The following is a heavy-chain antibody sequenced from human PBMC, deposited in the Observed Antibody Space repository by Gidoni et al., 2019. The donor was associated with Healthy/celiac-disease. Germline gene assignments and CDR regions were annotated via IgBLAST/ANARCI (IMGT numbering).Heavy chain of an antibody. D-gene: IGHD2-21*01. Sequence: EVQLVESGGGLVQPGRSLRLSCAASGFTFDDYAMHWVRQAPGKGLEWVSGLSWNSGSIGYADSVKGRFTISRDNAKNSLYLQMNSLRAEDTALYYCAKEGYCGGDCYSGQFDYWGQGTLVTVSS. CDR1: GFTFDDYA. V-gene: IGHV3-9*01. J-gene: IGHJ4*02. CDR3: AKEGYCGGDCYSGQFDY. CDR2: LSWNSGSI.